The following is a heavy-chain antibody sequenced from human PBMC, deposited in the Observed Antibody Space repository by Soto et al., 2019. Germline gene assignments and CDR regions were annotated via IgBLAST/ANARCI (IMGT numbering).Heavy chain of an antibody. D-gene: IGHD5-12*01. Sequence: EVQLVESGGGLVKPGGSLRLACAASGFPFSDYSWNWVRQTPGKGLEWVSSISPSSDSSYYADSVKGRFTISRDNAKNSLFLQMNSLRDEDTAVYYCARPRGPRGYDLIDYWGQGTLVTVSS. CDR3: ARPRGPRGYDLIDY. CDR2: ISPSSDSS. V-gene: IGHV3-21*02. J-gene: IGHJ4*02. CDR1: GFPFSDYS.